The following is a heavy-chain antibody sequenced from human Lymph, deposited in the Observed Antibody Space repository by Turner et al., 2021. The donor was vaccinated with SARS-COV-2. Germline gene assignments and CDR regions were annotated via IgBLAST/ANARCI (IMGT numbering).Heavy chain of an antibody. CDR1: GGSISSGGYY. CDR2: IYYSGST. D-gene: IGHD6-13*01. J-gene: IGHJ2*01. CDR3: ARVRSAAGFWNFGL. V-gene: IGHV4-31*03. Sequence: QVQLQESGPGLVKPSQTLSLTCTVSGGSISSGGYYWSWIRQHPGKGLEWIGYIYYSGSTYYNPSLRSRVTISVDTSKNQISLKLSSVTAADTAVYYCARVRSAAGFWNFGLWGRGTLVTVSS.